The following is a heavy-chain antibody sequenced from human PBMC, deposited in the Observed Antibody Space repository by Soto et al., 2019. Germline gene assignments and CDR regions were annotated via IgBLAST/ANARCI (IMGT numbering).Heavy chain of an antibody. CDR2: IIPIFGTA. Sequence: SVKVSCKASGGTFSSYAISWVRQAPGQGLEWMGGIIPIFGTANYAQKFQGRVTITADESTSTAYMELSSLRSEDTAVYYCARETAWDYDILTGYYNGLNYFDYWGQGTLVTVSS. D-gene: IGHD3-9*01. CDR3: ARETAWDYDILTGYYNGLNYFDY. CDR1: GGTFSSYA. J-gene: IGHJ4*02. V-gene: IGHV1-69*13.